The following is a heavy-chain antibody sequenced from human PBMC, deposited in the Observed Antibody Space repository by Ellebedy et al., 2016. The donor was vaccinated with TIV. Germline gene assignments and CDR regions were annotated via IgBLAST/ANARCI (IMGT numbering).Heavy chain of an antibody. CDR2: INPNSGGT. CDR3: AIGVVPAAADN. V-gene: IGHV1-2*02. CDR1: GYTFTGYY. D-gene: IGHD2-2*01. J-gene: IGHJ4*02. Sequence: AASVKVSCKASGYTFTGYYMHWVRQAPGQGLEWMGWINPNSGGTKYVQKFQGRVTMTRDTSISTAYMELSRLRSDDTAVYYYAIGVVPAAADNWGQGTLVTVSS.